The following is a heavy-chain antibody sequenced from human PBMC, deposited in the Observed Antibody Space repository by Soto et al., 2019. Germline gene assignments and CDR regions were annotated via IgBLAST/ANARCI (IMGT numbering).Heavy chain of an antibody. J-gene: IGHJ3*02. CDR3: AKERGVRDAFDI. V-gene: IGHV3-30*18. CDR1: GFTSSSFV. D-gene: IGHD3-10*01. CDR2: ISSDGNNQ. Sequence: QVQLVESGGGVVQPGTSLRLSCAASGFTSSSFVIHWVRQAPGKGLEWLAVISSDGNNQYYADSVKGRFTISRDNSKKTLYLQVNSLRAEDTAGYFCAKERGVRDAFDIWGQGTMVTVS.